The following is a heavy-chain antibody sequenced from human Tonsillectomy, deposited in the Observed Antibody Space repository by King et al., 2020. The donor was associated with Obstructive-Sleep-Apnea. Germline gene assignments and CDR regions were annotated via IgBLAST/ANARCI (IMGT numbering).Heavy chain of an antibody. D-gene: IGHD3-3*01. CDR2: IDWDDDK. J-gene: IGHJ6*02. CDR3: ARIRGDFWSGYSPRYGMDV. V-gene: IGHV2-70*01. CDR1: GFSLSTSGMC. Sequence: TLKESGPALVKPTQTLTLTCTFSGFSLSTSGMCVRWIRQPPGKALEWLALIDWDDDKYYSTSLKTRLTISKDTSKNQVVLTMTNMDPVDTATYYCARIRGDFWSGYSPRYGMDVWGQGTTVTVSS.